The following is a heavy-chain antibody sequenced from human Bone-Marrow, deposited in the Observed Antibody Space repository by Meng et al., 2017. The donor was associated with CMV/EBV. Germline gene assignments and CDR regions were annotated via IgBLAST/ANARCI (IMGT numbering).Heavy chain of an antibody. J-gene: IGHJ4*02. V-gene: IGHV3-74*01. CDR2: INSDGSST. Sequence: GVLKISCAASGFTFSSYWMHWVRQAPGKGLVWVSRINSDGSSTSYADSVKGRFTISRDNAKNTLYLQMNSLRTEDTAVYYCARHGYYDSSGYGGYFDYWGQGTLVTVSS. D-gene: IGHD3-22*01. CDR3: ARHGYYDSSGYGGYFDY. CDR1: GFTFSSYW.